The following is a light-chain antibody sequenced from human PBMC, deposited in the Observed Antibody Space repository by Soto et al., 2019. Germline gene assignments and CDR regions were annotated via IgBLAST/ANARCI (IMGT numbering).Light chain of an antibody. V-gene: IGKV3-20*01. CDR1: QSVSNNY. CDR3: HQYGNSPPWT. CDR2: DAS. J-gene: IGKJ1*01. Sequence: EIVLTQSPGTLSLTPGERATLSCRAIQSVSNNYLAWYQQKPGQAPRLLIFDASTRATGIPARFSGSGSGTEFTLTISNLQSEDFAVYYCHQYGNSPPWTFGQGTKV.